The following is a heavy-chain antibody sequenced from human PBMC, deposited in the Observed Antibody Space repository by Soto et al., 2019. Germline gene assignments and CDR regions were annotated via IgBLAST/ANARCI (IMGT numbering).Heavy chain of an antibody. D-gene: IGHD5-12*01. CDR1: GLTFSSYG. Sequence: GGSLRLSCAASGLTFSSYGMHWVRQAPGKGLEWVAVISYDGSNKYYADSVKGRFTISRDNSKNTLYLQMNSLRAEDTAVYYCANLIVATNYGMDVWGQGTTVTV. CDR3: ANLIVATNYGMDV. V-gene: IGHV3-30*18. J-gene: IGHJ6*02. CDR2: ISYDGSNK.